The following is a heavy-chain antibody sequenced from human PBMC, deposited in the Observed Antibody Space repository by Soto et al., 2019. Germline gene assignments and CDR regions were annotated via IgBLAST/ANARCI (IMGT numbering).Heavy chain of an antibody. Sequence: QVQLVQSGAEVKKPGSSVKVSCKASGGTFSSYAISWVRQAPGQGLEWMGGIIPIFGTANYAQKFQGRVTITADESTSTAYMELSSRRSEDTAVYYCARREGYYDSSGSQGVYFDYWGQGTLVTVSS. D-gene: IGHD3-22*01. V-gene: IGHV1-69*01. J-gene: IGHJ4*02. CDR2: IIPIFGTA. CDR1: GGTFSSYA. CDR3: ARREGYYDSSGSQGVYFDY.